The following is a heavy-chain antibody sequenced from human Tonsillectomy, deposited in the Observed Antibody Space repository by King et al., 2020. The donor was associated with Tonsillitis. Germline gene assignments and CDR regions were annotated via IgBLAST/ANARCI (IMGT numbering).Heavy chain of an antibody. CDR1: GFTFSSYG. CDR2: ISYDESNK. J-gene: IGHJ2*01. Sequence: VQLVESGGGVVQPGRSLRLSCAASGFTFSSYGMHWVRQAPGKGLEWVAVISYDESNKYYADSVKGRFTISRDNSKNTLFLQMNSLRAEDTAVYYCAKDSTGTYWYFDLWGRGTLVTVSS. V-gene: IGHV3-30*18. CDR3: AKDSTGTYWYFDL. D-gene: IGHD7-27*01.